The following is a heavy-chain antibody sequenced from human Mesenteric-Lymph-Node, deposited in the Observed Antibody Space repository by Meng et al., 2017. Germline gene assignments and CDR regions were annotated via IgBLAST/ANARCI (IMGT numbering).Heavy chain of an antibody. D-gene: IGHD3-22*01. CDR1: GGSFSGYY. J-gene: IGHJ4*02. Sequence: GSLRLSCAVYGGSFSGYYWSWIRQPPGKGLEWIGEINHSGSTNYNPSLKSRVTISVDTSKNQFSLKLSSVTAADTAVYYCARLSYYYDSSGYCFDYWGQGTLVTVSS. V-gene: IGHV4-34*01. CDR3: ARLSYYYDSSGYCFDY. CDR2: INHSGST.